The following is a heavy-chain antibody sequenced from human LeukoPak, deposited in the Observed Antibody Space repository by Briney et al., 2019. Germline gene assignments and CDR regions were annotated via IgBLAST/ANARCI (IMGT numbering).Heavy chain of an antibody. V-gene: IGHV3-23*01. CDR1: GFTFSSYA. D-gene: IGHD3-9*01. CDR2: ISGSGGST. Sequence: PGGSLRLSCAASGFTFSSYAMSWVRQAPGKGLEWVSAISGSGGSTYYADSVKGRFTISRVNSKNTLYLQMNSLRAEDTAVYYCAKDHYDILTGYYKGLPYFDYWGQGTLVTVSS. CDR3: AKDHYDILTGYYKGLPYFDY. J-gene: IGHJ4*02.